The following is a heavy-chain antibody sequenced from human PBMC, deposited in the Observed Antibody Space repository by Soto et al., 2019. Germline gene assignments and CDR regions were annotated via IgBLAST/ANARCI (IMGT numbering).Heavy chain of an antibody. Sequence: SQTLSLTCVISGDSVSSNSAAWNWCRQSPSRGLEWLGRTYYRSKWYNDYAVSVKSRITINPDTSKNQFSLQLNSVTPEDTAVYYCARDPSIAVAGWYYYGMDVWGQGTTVTVS. CDR3: ARDPSIAVAGWYYYGMDV. D-gene: IGHD6-19*01. CDR2: TYYRSKWYN. V-gene: IGHV6-1*01. J-gene: IGHJ6*02. CDR1: GDSVSSNSAA.